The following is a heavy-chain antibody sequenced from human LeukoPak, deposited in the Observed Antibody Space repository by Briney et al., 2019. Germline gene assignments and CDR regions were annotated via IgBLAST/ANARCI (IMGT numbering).Heavy chain of an antibody. J-gene: IGHJ5*02. CDR2: INPSGGST. CDR3: ARVRGCSSTSCYGWFDP. D-gene: IGHD2-2*01. CDR1: GYTFTSYY. V-gene: IGHV1-46*01. Sequence: ASVKVSCKASGYTFTSYYMHWARQAPGQGLEWMGIINPSGGSTSYAQKFQGRVTMTRDTSTSTVYMELSSLRSEDTAVYYCARVRGCSSTSCYGWFDPWGQGTLVTVSS.